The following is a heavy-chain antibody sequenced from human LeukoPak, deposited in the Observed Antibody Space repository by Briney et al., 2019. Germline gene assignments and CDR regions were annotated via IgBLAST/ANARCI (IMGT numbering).Heavy chain of an antibody. V-gene: IGHV1-3*01. D-gene: IGHD1-26*01. Sequence: ASVKVSRKASGYTFTSYAMHWVRQAPGQRLEWMGWINAGNGNTKYSQKFQGRVTITRDTSASTAYMELSSLRSEDTAVYYCARVSTVGATLGGLDYWGQGTLVTVSS. CDR1: GYTFTSYA. CDR2: INAGNGNT. J-gene: IGHJ4*02. CDR3: ARVSTVGATLGGLDY.